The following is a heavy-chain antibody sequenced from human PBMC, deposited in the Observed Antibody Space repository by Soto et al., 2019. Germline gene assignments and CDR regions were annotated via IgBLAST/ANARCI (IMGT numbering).Heavy chain of an antibody. CDR2: IWYDGSNK. Sequence: GWSLRLSCAASGFTFSSYGMHWVRQAPGKGLEWVAVIWYDGSNKYYADSVKGRFTISRDNSKNTLYLQMNSLRAEDTAVYYCARVEERWLQSPGVDYWGQGTLVTVSS. J-gene: IGHJ4*02. D-gene: IGHD5-12*01. CDR3: ARVEERWLQSPGVDY. V-gene: IGHV3-33*01. CDR1: GFTFSSYG.